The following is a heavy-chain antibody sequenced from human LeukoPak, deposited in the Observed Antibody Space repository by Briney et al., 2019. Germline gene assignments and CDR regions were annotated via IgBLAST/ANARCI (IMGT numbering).Heavy chain of an antibody. CDR1: GFTFSSYW. J-gene: IGHJ4*02. D-gene: IGHD1-26*01. CDR2: IKQDGSEK. CDR3: ARDRELLQVAYFDY. V-gene: IGHV3-7*01. Sequence: GGSLRLSCAASGFTFSSYWMSWVRQAPGKGLEWVANIKQDGSEKYYVDSVKGRFTISRDNAKNSLYLQMNSLRAEDTAVYYCARDRELLQVAYFDYWGQGTLVTVSS.